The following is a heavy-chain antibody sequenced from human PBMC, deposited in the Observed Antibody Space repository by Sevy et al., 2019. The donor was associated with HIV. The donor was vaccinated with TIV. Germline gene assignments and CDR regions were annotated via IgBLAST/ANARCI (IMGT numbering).Heavy chain of an antibody. Sequence: SETLSLICAVYGGSFSGYYWSWIRQPPGKGLEWIGEINHSGSTNCNPSLKSRVTISVDTSKNQFSLKLSSVTAADTAVYYCATHCSGTSCSHAFDIWGQGTMVTVSS. CDR2: INHSGST. V-gene: IGHV4-34*01. J-gene: IGHJ3*02. CDR1: GGSFSGYY. D-gene: IGHD2-2*01. CDR3: ATHCSGTSCSHAFDI.